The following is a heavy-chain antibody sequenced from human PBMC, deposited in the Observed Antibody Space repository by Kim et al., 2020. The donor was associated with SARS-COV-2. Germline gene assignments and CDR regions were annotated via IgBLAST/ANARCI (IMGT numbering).Heavy chain of an antibody. CDR1: EFTFGGYV. Sequence: GGSLRLSCAASEFTFGGYVMNWVRQAPGKGLEWVSGLSGNGCSIDYADSVKGRFTISRDNAKNSLYLQMNSLRAEDTALYYCAKTEVRGVRECYFDYWGQGTLVTVSS. CDR3: AKTEVRGVRECYFDY. J-gene: IGHJ4*02. D-gene: IGHD3-10*01. V-gene: IGHV3-9*01. CDR2: LSGNGCSI.